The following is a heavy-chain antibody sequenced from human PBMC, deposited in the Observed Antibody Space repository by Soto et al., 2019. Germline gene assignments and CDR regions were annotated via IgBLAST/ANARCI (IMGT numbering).Heavy chain of an antibody. CDR1: GFTFSSYG. D-gene: IGHD3-22*01. V-gene: IGHV3-33*01. CDR3: ARDPSNWLLLYYYYGMDV. J-gene: IGHJ6*02. Sequence: PGGSLRLSCAASGFTFSSYGMHWVRQAPGKGLEWVAVIWYDGSNKYYADSVKGRFTISRDNSKNTLYLQMNSLRAEDTAVYYCARDPSNWLLLYYYYGMDVWGQGTTVTVSS. CDR2: IWYDGSNK.